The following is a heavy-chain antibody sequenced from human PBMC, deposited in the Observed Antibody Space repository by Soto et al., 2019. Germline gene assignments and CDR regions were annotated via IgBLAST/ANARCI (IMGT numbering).Heavy chain of an antibody. CDR1: GFTPSGHG. J-gene: IGHJ4*02. V-gene: IGHV3-30*03. D-gene: IGHD3-10*01. Sequence: QVQLVASGGGVVQPGRSLSLSCAASGFTPSGHGLHWVRQAPGKGLEWVAVVTHDGTERHYPDSVKGRFTITRDISKNTFYLQMNSLRVEDTAMYYCAREKNSGYYRTVDYWGQGTLVTVSS. CDR3: AREKNSGYYRTVDY. CDR2: VTHDGTER.